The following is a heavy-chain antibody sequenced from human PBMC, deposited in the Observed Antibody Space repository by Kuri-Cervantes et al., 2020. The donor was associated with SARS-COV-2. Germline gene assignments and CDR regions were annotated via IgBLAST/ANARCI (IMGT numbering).Heavy chain of an antibody. Sequence: SETLSLTCTVSGGSISSYYWSWIRQPPGKGLEWIGYIYYSGSTNYNPSLKSRVTISVDTSKNQFSLKLSSVTAADTAVYYCARVCGGGTYFCFDYWGQGTLVTVSS. D-gene: IGHD2-21*01. CDR3: ARVCGGGTYFCFDY. V-gene: IGHV4-59*08. J-gene: IGHJ4*02. CDR1: GGSISSYY. CDR2: IYYSGST.